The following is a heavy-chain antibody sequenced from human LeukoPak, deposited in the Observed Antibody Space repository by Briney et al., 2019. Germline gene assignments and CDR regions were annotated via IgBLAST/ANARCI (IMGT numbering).Heavy chain of an antibody. J-gene: IGHJ4*02. CDR2: INWNGGST. V-gene: IGHV3-20*04. CDR1: GFTFDDFG. D-gene: IGHD3-3*01. CDR3: ARVPAALYDFWSGYYIAYFDY. Sequence: GGSLRLSCAASGFTFDDFGMSWVRQAPGKGLQWVSGINWNGGSTGYVDSVKGRFTISRDNAKNSLYLQMNSLRGEDTALYYCARVPAALYDFWSGYYIAYFDYWGQGTLVTVSS.